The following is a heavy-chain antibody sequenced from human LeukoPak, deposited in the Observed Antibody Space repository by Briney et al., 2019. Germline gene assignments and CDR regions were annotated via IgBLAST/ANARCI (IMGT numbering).Heavy chain of an antibody. J-gene: IGHJ6*02. CDR1: GYMFTNYW. CDR3: ARPDYRYYGMDV. Sequence: GESLKISCKGSGYMFTNYWIGWVRQMPGKGLEWMGIIFPGDSDIRYNPSFQGQVTISADKSITTAYLQWSSLKASDTAMYSCARPDYRYYGMDVWGQGTTVTVSS. CDR2: IFPGDSDI. D-gene: IGHD4-11*01. V-gene: IGHV5-51*01.